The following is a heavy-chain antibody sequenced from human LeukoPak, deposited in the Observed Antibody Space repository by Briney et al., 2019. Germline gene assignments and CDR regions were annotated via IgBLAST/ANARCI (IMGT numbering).Heavy chain of an antibody. Sequence: GGSLRLSWAASGFTFTNYGMSWVRQAPGKGLEWVSSISGSGSTKYYGDSGKGRFTISRDNAKNSLFLQMNSLRAEDTAVYYCARVLRYCSGGNCYSGGLGYMDVWGKGTTVTISS. CDR1: GFTFTNYG. V-gene: IGHV3-11*01. J-gene: IGHJ6*03. D-gene: IGHD2-15*01. CDR3: ARVLRYCSGGNCYSGGLGYMDV. CDR2: ISGSGSTK.